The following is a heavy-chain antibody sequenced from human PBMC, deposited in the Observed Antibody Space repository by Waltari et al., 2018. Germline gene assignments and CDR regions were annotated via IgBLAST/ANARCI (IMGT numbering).Heavy chain of an antibody. V-gene: IGHV4-4*02. CDR3: ARDRGRGLYLDS. D-gene: IGHD2-15*01. J-gene: IGHJ4*02. Sequence: QLQLQESGPGLVKPSGTLSLTCAVSGDAMSSTYCWSWVRQPPGKGLEWMGEVRGDGKTNYNPSFGSRVTISLDTYNKQFSLKVTSATAADTAVYYCARDRGRGLYLDSWGPGILVTVSP. CDR2: VRGDGKT. CDR1: GDAMSSTYC.